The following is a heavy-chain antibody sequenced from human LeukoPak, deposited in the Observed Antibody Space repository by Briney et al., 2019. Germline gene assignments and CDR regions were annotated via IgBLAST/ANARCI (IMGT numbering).Heavy chain of an antibody. Sequence: EASVKVSCKASGYTFTSYGISWVRQAPGQGLEWMGWISAYNGNTNYAQKLQGRVTMTTDTSTSTAYMELRSLRSEDTAVYYCASNTAAAGSRQKYYYYYMDVWGKGTTVTVSS. J-gene: IGHJ6*03. CDR1: GYTFTSYG. V-gene: IGHV1-18*01. CDR3: ASNTAAAGSRQKYYYYYMDV. D-gene: IGHD6-13*01. CDR2: ISAYNGNT.